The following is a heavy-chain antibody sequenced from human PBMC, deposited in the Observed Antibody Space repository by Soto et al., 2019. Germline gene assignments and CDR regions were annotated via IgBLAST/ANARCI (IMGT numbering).Heavy chain of an antibody. Sequence: SETLSLTCTVSGGSISSGYHWAWIRQPPGMRLEWVGSSSYNGGTFYNPSLKGRVAISVDTSKKQSSLQVTSVTAADTAMYFCARHRIEVVWRGFDYWGQGSPVT. CDR2: SSYNGGT. CDR1: GGSISSGYH. J-gene: IGHJ4*02. D-gene: IGHD1-1*01. CDR3: ARHRIEVVWRGFDY. V-gene: IGHV4-38-2*02.